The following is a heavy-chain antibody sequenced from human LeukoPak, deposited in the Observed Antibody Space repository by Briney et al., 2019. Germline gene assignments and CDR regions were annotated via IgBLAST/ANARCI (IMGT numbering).Heavy chain of an antibody. CDR3: ARDKAVAGTRWFDP. D-gene: IGHD6-19*01. Sequence: PGGSLRLSCAASGITFSTYAMNWVRQAPGKGLEWVSVISGSAASTSYADSVKGRFTISRDNSKNTLYLQMNSLRAEDTAVYYCARDKAVAGTRWFDPWGQGTLVTVSS. CDR2: ISGSAAST. J-gene: IGHJ5*02. V-gene: IGHV3-23*01. CDR1: GITFSTYA.